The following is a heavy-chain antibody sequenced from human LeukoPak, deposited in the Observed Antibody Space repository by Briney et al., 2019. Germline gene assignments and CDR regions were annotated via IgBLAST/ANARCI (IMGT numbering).Heavy chain of an antibody. V-gene: IGHV3-53*01. CDR3: ARATDYGDFGY. Sequence: GGSLRLSCAASGFTVSSNYMSWVRQAPGKGLEWVSVIYSGGSTYYADSVKGRFTISRDNSKNTLYLQMNSLRAEDTAMYYCARATDYGDFGYWGQGTLVTVSS. CDR2: IYSGGST. D-gene: IGHD4-17*01. J-gene: IGHJ4*02. CDR1: GFTVSSNY.